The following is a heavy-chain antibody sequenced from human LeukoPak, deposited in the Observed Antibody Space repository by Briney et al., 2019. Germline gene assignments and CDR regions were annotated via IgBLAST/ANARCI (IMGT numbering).Heavy chain of an antibody. V-gene: IGHV1-24*01. CDR2: FDPEDGET. Sequence: GASVEVSCKVSGYTLTELSMHWVRQAPGKGLEWMGGFDPEDGETIYAQKFQGRVTMTEDTSTDTAYMELSSLRSEDTAVYYCATVPTPLWFGEFFDYWGQGTLVTVSS. J-gene: IGHJ4*02. CDR1: GYTLTELS. D-gene: IGHD3-10*01. CDR3: ATVPTPLWFGEFFDY.